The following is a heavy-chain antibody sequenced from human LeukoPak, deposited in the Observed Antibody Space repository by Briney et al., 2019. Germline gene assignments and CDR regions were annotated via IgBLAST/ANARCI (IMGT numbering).Heavy chain of an antibody. J-gene: IGHJ6*03. Sequence: PGGSLRLSCAASGFTFSSYAMHWVRQAPGKGLEWVAVILYDGSNKYYADSVKGRFTISRDNSKNTLYLQMNSLRAEDTAVYYCARDGRIQLWLRRDYCYMDVWGKGTTVTVSS. D-gene: IGHD5-18*01. CDR3: ARDGRIQLWLRRDYCYMDV. V-gene: IGHV3-30*01. CDR1: GFTFSSYA. CDR2: ILYDGSNK.